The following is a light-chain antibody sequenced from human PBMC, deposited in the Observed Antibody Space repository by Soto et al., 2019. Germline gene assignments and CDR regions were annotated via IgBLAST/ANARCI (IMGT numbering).Light chain of an antibody. CDR3: QQYKVYPYT. V-gene: IGKV1-5*01. CDR2: EVS. J-gene: IGKJ2*01. CDR1: QSLTGR. Sequence: DIQMTQSPSTLSASIGDRVTLTYRASQSLTGRLAWYQQKPGRPPKLLIYEVSILESGVPSRFSGSESGTDFTLTISSLRPDDFATFYCQQYKVYPYTFGLGT.